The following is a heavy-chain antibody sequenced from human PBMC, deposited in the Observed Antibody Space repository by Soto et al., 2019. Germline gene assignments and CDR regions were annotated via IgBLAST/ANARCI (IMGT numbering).Heavy chain of an antibody. CDR3: ARVLKGGNSYGYVDH. D-gene: IGHD5-18*01. V-gene: IGHV4-59*01. CDR1: GDSLINYY. CDR2: ISYSGST. J-gene: IGHJ4*02. Sequence: SETLSLTXSVSGDSLINYYWSWIRQPPGKGLEWIGYISYSGSTNYNPSLKSRVTILVDTSKNQFSLRLSSVTAADTAVYYCARVLKGGNSYGYVDHWGQGTLVTVS.